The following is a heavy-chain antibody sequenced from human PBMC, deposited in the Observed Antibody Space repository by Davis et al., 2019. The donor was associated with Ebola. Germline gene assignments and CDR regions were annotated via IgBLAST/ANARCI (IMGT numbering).Heavy chain of an antibody. V-gene: IGHV3-23*01. D-gene: IGHD2/OR15-2a*01. Sequence: PAGSLTLSCVASGATFDTCSMSWVRQPPGKGLEWVSSMSASDSSNYYADSVKGRFTTARDNSKNTPYVQLTSLRTEETATYYCAKDNEFEDYSYFRSWGQGTMVTVSS. J-gene: IGHJ5*02. CDR1: GATFDTCS. CDR2: MSASDSSN. CDR3: AKDNEFEDYSYFRS.